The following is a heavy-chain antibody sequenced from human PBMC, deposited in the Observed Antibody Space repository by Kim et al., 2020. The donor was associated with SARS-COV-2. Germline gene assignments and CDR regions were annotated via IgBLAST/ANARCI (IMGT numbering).Heavy chain of an antibody. CDR2: ITCDGSNK. CDR3: AKDRRIKDYYYGMDD. CDR1: GFTFSSYG. J-gene: IGHJ6*02. V-gene: IGHV3-30*18. D-gene: IGHD3-16*01. Sequence: GGSLRLSCAASGFTFSSYGMHWVRQAPGKGLEWVAVITCDGSNKYYADSVKGRFTISRDNSKNTLYLQMNSLRAEDTAVYYCAKDRRIKDYYYGMDDWGQGTMVTVSS.